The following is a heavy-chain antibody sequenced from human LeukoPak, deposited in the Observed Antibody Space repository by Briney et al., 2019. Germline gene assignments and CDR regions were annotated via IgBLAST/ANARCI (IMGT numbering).Heavy chain of an antibody. CDR1: GFTVSSKY. Sequence: GGSLRLSCAASGFTVSSKYMSWVRQAPGKGLEWVSAISGSGGSTYYADSVKGRFTISRDNSKNTLYLQMSSLRAEDTAVYYCAKGGDGYNYYFDYWGQETLVTVSS. D-gene: IGHD5-24*01. CDR2: ISGSGGST. J-gene: IGHJ4*02. CDR3: AKGGDGYNYYFDY. V-gene: IGHV3-23*01.